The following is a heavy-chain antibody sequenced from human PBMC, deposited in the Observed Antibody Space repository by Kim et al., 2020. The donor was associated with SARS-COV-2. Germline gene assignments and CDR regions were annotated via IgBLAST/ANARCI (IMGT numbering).Heavy chain of an antibody. J-gene: IGHJ5*01. V-gene: IGHV4-61*01. D-gene: IGHD3-10*01. Sequence: SETLSLTCTVSGGSVSSGSYYWSWIRQPPGKGLEWIGYIYYSGSTNYNPSLKSRVTISVDTSKNQFSLKLSSVTAADTAVYYCARDLGVTMVQGVRNWF. CDR1: GGSVSSGSYY. CDR2: IYYSGST. CDR3: ARDLGVTMVQGVRNWF.